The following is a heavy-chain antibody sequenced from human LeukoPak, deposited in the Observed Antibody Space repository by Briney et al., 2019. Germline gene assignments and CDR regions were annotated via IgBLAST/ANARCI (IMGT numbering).Heavy chain of an antibody. CDR2: IYSGGST. J-gene: IGHJ4*02. CDR3: ASYFHGYGSGSRDY. CDR1: GFTFSSYA. V-gene: IGHV3-66*01. Sequence: GGSLRLSCAASGFTFSSYAMHWVRQAPGKGLEWVAVIYSGGSTYYSDSVKGRFTISRDNSKNTLYLQMNSLRAEDTAVYYCASYFHGYGSGSRDYWGQGTLVTVSS. D-gene: IGHD3-10*01.